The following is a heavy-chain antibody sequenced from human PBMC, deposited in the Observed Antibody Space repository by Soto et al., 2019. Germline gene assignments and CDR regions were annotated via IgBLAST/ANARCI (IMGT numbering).Heavy chain of an antibody. V-gene: IGHV3-11*01. J-gene: IGHJ4*02. CDR3: ASLAIGTIIRGAPDF. D-gene: IGHD3-10*01. CDR2: ISSGGSSI. CDR1: GFTFSDYY. Sequence: GSLRLSCAASGFTFSDYYMTWIRQAPGKGLEWVSYISSGGSSIYYAGSVKGRFTISRDNAKNSLYLQMNSLRAEDTAMYYCASLAIGTIIRGAPDFWGQGTLVTVSS.